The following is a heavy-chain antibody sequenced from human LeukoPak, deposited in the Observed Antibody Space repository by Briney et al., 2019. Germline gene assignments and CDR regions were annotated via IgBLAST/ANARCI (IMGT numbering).Heavy chain of an antibody. V-gene: IGHV1-8*01. CDR2: MNPNSGNT. Sequence: GASVKVSCKASGYTFTSYDINWVRQATGQGLEWMGWMNPNSGNTGYAQKFQGRVTMTRNTSISTAYMELSSLRSEDTGVYYCAILREYYDFWSGYPYFDYWGQGTLVTVSS. J-gene: IGHJ4*02. D-gene: IGHD3-3*01. CDR1: GYTFTSYD. CDR3: AILREYYDFWSGYPYFDY.